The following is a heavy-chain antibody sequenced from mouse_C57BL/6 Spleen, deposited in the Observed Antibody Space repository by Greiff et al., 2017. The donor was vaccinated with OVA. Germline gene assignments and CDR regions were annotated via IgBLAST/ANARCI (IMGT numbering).Heavy chain of an antibody. CDR3: ARRNGYYRYFDY. Sequence: QVQLQQPGAELVMPGASVKLSCKASGYTFTSYWMHWVKQRPGQGLEWIGEIDPSDSYTNYNQKFKGKSTLTVDKSSSTAYMQLSSLTSEDSAVDYCARRNGYYRYFDYWGQGTTLTVSS. J-gene: IGHJ2*01. V-gene: IGHV1-69*01. CDR1: GYTFTSYW. CDR2: IDPSDSYT. D-gene: IGHD2-3*01.